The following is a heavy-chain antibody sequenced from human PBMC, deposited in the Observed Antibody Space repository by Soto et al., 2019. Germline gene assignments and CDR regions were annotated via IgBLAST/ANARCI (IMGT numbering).Heavy chain of an antibody. CDR3: ARPLGCYGDYALPLNY. Sequence: QVQLVQSGAEVKRPVASVKVSCKASGYTFTGYGIAWVRQAPRQGLEWMGWISAYNGNTLQTQKFQDRLTMTTDTAANTAYMELRSLRSDDTAVYYCARPLGCYGDYALPLNYWGQGTLVSLSS. J-gene: IGHJ4*02. D-gene: IGHD4-17*01. CDR1: GYTFTGYG. V-gene: IGHV1-18*04. CDR2: ISAYNGNT.